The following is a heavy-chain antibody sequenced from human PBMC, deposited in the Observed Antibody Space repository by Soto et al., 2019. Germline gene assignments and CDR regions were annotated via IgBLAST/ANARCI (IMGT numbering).Heavy chain of an antibody. CDR2: IFHDGSNK. Sequence: QVQLVESGGGVVQPGRSLRLSCAASGFTFSNYGMHWVRRAPGKGLEWMAVIFHDGSNKYYADAVKGRFTISRDNSENTLYLQMNSLRTEDTAVYYCATLIPGYTRNSRSATGGMDVWGQGTTVTVSS. D-gene: IGHD6-13*01. V-gene: IGHV3-30*03. J-gene: IGHJ6*02. CDR1: GFTFSNYG. CDR3: ATLIPGYTRNSRSATGGMDV.